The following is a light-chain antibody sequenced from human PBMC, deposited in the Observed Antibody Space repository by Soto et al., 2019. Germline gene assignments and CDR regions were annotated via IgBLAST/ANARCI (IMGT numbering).Light chain of an antibody. CDR3: CSYAGSSTLDV. CDR2: EVS. Sequence: QSALTQPASMSGSPGQSITISCTGTSSDVGNYNLVSWHQQHPGKAPKLIIYEVSKRPSGVSNRFSGSKSGNTASLTISGLQAEDEADYYCCSYAGSSTLDVFGTGTKVTVL. V-gene: IGLV2-23*02. CDR1: SSDVGNYNL. J-gene: IGLJ1*01.